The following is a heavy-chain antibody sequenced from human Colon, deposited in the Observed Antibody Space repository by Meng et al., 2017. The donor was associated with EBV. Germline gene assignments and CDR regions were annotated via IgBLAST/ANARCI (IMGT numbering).Heavy chain of an antibody. J-gene: IGHJ5*02. V-gene: IGHV4-30-2*01. CDR1: GDSISSGDYA. D-gene: IGHD2-21*02. Sequence: QLLQHEPDPGPVQPSQSLSLTCAVSGDSISSGDYAWSWIRQPPGQGLELIGYIYHGGTTYNTSLKSRVTISVDNSKNQFSLRLTSVTAADTAVYYCARGPYCGGDCYWFDPWGQGTLVTVSS. CDR2: IYHGGTT. CDR3: ARGPYCGGDCYWFDP.